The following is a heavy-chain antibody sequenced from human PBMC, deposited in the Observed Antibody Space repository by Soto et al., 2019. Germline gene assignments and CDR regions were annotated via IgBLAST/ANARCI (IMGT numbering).Heavy chain of an antibody. D-gene: IGHD3-22*01. CDR2: IKSKTDGGTT. CDR1: SVSNAW. CDR3: TTARYYDSSGCLQSDY. Sequence: SVSNAWMNWVRQAPGKGLEWVGRIKSKTDGGTTDYAAPVKGSCTISRDDSKNTLYLQMNSLKTEDTAVYYCTTARYYDSSGCLQSDYWGQGTLVTVSS. V-gene: IGHV3-15*07. J-gene: IGHJ4*02.